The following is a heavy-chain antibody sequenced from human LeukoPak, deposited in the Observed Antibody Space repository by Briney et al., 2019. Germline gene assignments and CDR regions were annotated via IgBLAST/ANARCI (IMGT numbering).Heavy chain of an antibody. D-gene: IGHD6-13*01. CDR3: ARDGFVGAADY. CDR2: IKQDGSEK. Sequence: GGSLRLSCAASEFIFSGYWMNWVRQAPGRGLEWVANIKQDGSEKQYVDSVRGRFTISRDNAKNSLYLQMNSLRVEDTAVYYCARDGFVGAADYWGQGTLVTVSS. CDR1: EFIFSGYW. V-gene: IGHV3-7*01. J-gene: IGHJ4*02.